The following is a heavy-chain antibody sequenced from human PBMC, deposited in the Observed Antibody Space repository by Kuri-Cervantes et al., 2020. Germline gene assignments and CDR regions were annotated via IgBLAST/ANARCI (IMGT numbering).Heavy chain of an antibody. D-gene: IGHD3-10*01. J-gene: IGHJ3*02. Sequence: TLSLTCTVSGGSVSSGSYYWSWIRQPPGKALEWLALIYWNDDKRYSPSLRSRLTITKDTSKNQVVLTMTNMDPVDTATYYCAHSPFSSGAFDIWGQGTMVTVSS. CDR2: IYWNDDK. CDR1: GGSVSSGSYY. CDR3: AHSPFSSGAFDI. V-gene: IGHV2-5*01.